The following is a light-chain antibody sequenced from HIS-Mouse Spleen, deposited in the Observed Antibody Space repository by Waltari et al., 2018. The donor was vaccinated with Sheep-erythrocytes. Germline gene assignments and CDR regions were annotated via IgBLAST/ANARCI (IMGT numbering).Light chain of an antibody. Sequence: QSALTQPPSASGSPGQSVTISCTGTSSDVGGYNYVSWYQQHPGKAPKLMIYEFSKRPSGVPDRFSRSTSGNTASLTVSGLQAEDEADYYCSSYAGSNNWVFGGGTKLTVL. CDR2: EFS. J-gene: IGLJ3*02. CDR3: SSYAGSNNWV. CDR1: SSDVGGYNY. V-gene: IGLV2-8*01.